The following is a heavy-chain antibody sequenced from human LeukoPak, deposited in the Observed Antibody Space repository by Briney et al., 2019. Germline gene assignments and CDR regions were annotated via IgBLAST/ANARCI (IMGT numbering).Heavy chain of an antibody. Sequence: GASVKVSCKASGYTFTSYGISWVRQAPGQGLEWMGWINPNSGGTNYAQKFQGRVTMTRDTSISTAYMELSRLRSDDTAVYYCAREYQVLLWFGELPEGFDPWGQGTLVTVSS. CDR2: INPNSGGT. J-gene: IGHJ5*02. CDR1: GYTFTSYG. CDR3: AREYQVLLWFGELPEGFDP. V-gene: IGHV1-2*02. D-gene: IGHD3-10*01.